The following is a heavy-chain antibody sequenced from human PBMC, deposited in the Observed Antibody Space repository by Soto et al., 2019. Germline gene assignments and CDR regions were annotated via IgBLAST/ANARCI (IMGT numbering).Heavy chain of an antibody. D-gene: IGHD2-2*01. CDR2: ISSNGGST. CDR1: GFTFSSYA. J-gene: IGHJ4*02. V-gene: IGHV3-23*01. CDR3: TKDSHWAIISPTHDY. Sequence: GGSLRLSCAASGFTFSSYAMSWARQAPGKGLEWVSAISSNGGSTYYADSVKGSFTISRDTSKNTLYLQMSSLRAEDTAIYYCTKDSHWAIISPTHDYWGQGTLVTVSS.